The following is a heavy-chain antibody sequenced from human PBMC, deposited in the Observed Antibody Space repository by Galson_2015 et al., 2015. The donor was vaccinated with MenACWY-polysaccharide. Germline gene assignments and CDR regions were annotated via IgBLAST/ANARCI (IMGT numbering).Heavy chain of an antibody. CDR3: AKPRAYSMSGHGFDP. J-gene: IGHJ5*02. CDR2: ISYDGSNK. Sequence: SLRLSCAASGFTFSSYGMHWVRQAPGKGLKWVAVISYDGSNKYYADSVKGRFTISRDNSKNTLYLQMNSLRAEDTAVYYCAKPRAYSMSGHGFDPWGQGTLVTVSS. D-gene: IGHD6-13*01. V-gene: IGHV3-30*18. CDR1: GFTFSSYG.